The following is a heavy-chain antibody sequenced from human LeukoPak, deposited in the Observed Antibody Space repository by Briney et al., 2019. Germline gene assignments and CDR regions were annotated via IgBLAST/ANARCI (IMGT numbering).Heavy chain of an antibody. CDR1: GGSISSYY. D-gene: IGHD3-10*01. V-gene: IGHV4-59*01. J-gene: IGHJ4*02. Sequence: SETLSLTCTVSGGSISSYYWSWIRQPPGKGLEWIGYIYYSGSTNYNPSLKRRVAISVDTSKKRFSLKLSSGPAADVAVYYCWGIVSPRGFGEILPDHYYFDYWGKGTLVTVSS. CDR3: WGIVSPRGFGEILPDHYYFDY. CDR2: IYYSGST.